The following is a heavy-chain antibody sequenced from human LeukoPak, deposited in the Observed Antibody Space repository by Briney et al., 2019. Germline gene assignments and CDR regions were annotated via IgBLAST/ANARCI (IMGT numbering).Heavy chain of an antibody. Sequence: ASVKVSCKASGYTFTSYAMHWVRQAPGQRLEWMGWINAGNGNTKYSQKFQGRVTITRDTSASTAYMELSSLRSEDTAVYYCARERYYYDSSGGYYYGMDVWGQGTTVTISS. D-gene: IGHD3-22*01. CDR1: GYTFTSYA. V-gene: IGHV1-3*01. CDR2: INAGNGNT. J-gene: IGHJ6*02. CDR3: ARERYYYDSSGGYYYGMDV.